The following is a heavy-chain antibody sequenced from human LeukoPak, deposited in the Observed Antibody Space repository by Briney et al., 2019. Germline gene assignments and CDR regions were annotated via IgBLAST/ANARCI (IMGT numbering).Heavy chain of an antibody. J-gene: IGHJ4*02. CDR1: GGSFSGYY. CDR2: INHSGST. V-gene: IGHV4-34*01. CDR3: ARGRLLWFGELLYSPTRSYYFDY. D-gene: IGHD3-10*01. Sequence: SETLSLTCAVYGGSFSGYYWSWIRQPPGKGLEWIGGINHSGSTNYNPSLKSRVTISVDTSKNQFSLKLSSVTAADTAVYYCARGRLLWFGELLYSPTRSYYFDYWGRGTLVTVSS.